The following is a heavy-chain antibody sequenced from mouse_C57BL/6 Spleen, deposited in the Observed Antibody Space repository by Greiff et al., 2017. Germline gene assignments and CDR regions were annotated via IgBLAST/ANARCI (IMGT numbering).Heavy chain of an antibody. Sequence: EVKLVESGGGLVKPGGSLKLSCAASGFTFSDYGMHWVRQAPEKGLEWVAYISSGSSTIYYADTVKGRFTISRDNAKNTLFLQMTSLRSEDTAMYYCATMVTTYYYAMDYWGQGTSVTVSS. CDR1: GFTFSDYG. CDR2: ISSGSSTI. V-gene: IGHV5-17*01. J-gene: IGHJ4*01. D-gene: IGHD2-2*01. CDR3: ATMVTTYYYAMDY.